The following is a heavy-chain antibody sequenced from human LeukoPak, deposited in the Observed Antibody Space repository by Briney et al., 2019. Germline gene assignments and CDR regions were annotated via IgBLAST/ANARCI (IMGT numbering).Heavy chain of an antibody. D-gene: IGHD3-22*01. CDR2: ISYDGSNK. Sequence: GGSLRLSCAASGFTFSSYGMHWVRQAPGKGLEWVAVISYDGSNKYYADSVKGRFTISRDNSKNTLYLQMNSLRAEDTAVYYRAKDLGYYGSSMGDYWGQGTLVTVSS. V-gene: IGHV3-30*18. CDR1: GFTFSSYG. J-gene: IGHJ4*02. CDR3: AKDLGYYGSSMGDY.